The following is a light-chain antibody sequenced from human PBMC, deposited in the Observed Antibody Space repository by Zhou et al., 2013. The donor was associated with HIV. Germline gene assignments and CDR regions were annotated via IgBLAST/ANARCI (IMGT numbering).Light chain of an antibody. V-gene: IGKV3-15*01. J-gene: IGKJ4*01. CDR1: QSVSSS. Sequence: EIVMTQSPATLSVSPGERATLFCRASQSVSSSLAWYQQKPGQAPRLLIHGASTRATGIPARFSGSGSGTEFTLTISSLEPEDFAVYYCQQRSYWPPTFGGGTKVEIK. CDR2: GAS. CDR3: QQRSYWPPT.